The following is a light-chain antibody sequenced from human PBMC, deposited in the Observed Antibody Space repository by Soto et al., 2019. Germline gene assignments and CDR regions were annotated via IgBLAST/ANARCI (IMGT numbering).Light chain of an antibody. CDR1: QSVSSSY. J-gene: IGKJ2*01. CDR2: GAS. CDR3: QQYGSSPYT. Sequence: EIVLTQSPGTLSLSPGERATLSCRASQSVSSSYLAWYQQKPGQAPRLLIYGASSRATGIPDRFSGSGSGTQFTITISRLEPEDFAVYYCQQYGSSPYTFGQGTKLEI. V-gene: IGKV3-20*01.